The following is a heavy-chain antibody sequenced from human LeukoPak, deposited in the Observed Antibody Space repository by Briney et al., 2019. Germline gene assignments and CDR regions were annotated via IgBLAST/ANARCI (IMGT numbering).Heavy chain of an antibody. J-gene: IGHJ4*02. CDR2: INHSGST. Sequence: SETLSPTCTVSGGTISSYYWNWIRQPPGEGLEWIGEINHSGSTNYNPSLKSRVTISVDTSKNQFSLKLSSVTAADTAVYYCARGRAEDDIVGATTLDYWGQGTLVTVSS. V-gene: IGHV4-34*01. D-gene: IGHD1-26*01. CDR1: GGTISSYY. CDR3: ARGRAEDDIVGATTLDY.